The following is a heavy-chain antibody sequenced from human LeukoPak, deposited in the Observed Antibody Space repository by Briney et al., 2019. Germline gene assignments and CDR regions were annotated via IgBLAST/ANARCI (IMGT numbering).Heavy chain of an antibody. V-gene: IGHV1-8*01. J-gene: IGHJ4*02. D-gene: IGHD6-25*01. CDR1: GYSFTSHN. Sequence: ASVKVSFKASGYSFTSHNINWVRQATGQGLEFMGWVSPSSGNTAYAQKFQGRVTMTRDTSISTVYMELSSLTSDDTAVYYCARGHPGYASGWPDNWGQGTLVTVSS. CDR3: ARGHPGYASGWPDN. CDR2: VSPSSGNT.